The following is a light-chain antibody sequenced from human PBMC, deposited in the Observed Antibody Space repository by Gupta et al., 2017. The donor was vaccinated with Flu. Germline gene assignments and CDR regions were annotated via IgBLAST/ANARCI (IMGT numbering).Light chain of an antibody. CDR2: AAS. CDR3: QQSYITPYT. J-gene: IGKJ2*01. CDR1: QSISNF. V-gene: IGKV1-39*01. Sequence: GDRVTITCRTSQSISNFLNWYQQRPGKAPNLLIYAASSLQGGVPSRFSGSGSETDFTLTISSRQPDDFATYFCQQSYITPYTFGQGTKVEIK.